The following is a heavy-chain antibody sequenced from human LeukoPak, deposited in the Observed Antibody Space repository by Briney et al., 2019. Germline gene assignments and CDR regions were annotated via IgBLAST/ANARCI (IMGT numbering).Heavy chain of an antibody. Sequence: GGSLRLSCAASGFTFSNYWVHWVRQAPGKGLVRVSRIKSDGITITYADSVKGRFTISRDNAKNTLYLQMNSLRAEDTAVYYCLRDLNWSLDQWGQGTLVTVSS. J-gene: IGHJ4*02. V-gene: IGHV3-74*01. CDR1: GFTFSNYW. CDR2: IKSDGITI. CDR3: LRDLNWSLDQ. D-gene: IGHD1-20*01.